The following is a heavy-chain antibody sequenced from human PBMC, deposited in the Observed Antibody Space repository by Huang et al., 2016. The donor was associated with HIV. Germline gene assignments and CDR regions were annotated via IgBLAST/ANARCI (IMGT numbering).Heavy chain of an antibody. V-gene: IGHV4-39*01. J-gene: IGHJ4*02. CDR3: ARHRTSSYIDS. D-gene: IGHD3-10*01. CDR1: GGSISSSGYY. Sequence: QLQLQQSGPGLVKPSETLSLTCSVSGGSISSSGYYWEWIRQPPGKGLACVGSIFYTGTVYYNPSLKSRATISIDTSENRFSLNLTSVTAADTALYFCARHRTSSYIDSWGRGSLVTVSS. CDR2: IFYTGTV.